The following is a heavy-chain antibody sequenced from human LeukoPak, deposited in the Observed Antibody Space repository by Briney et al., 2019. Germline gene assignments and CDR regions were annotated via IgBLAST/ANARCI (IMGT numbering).Heavy chain of an antibody. J-gene: IGHJ4*02. CDR3: ARGLPTVEFFDY. Sequence: GESLKISCKGSEYSFTNYWIGWVRQMPGKGLEWMGIIYPGDSDTRYSPSFQCQVTISAHKSITTAYLQWSSLRASDTAMYYCARGLPTVEFFDYWGQGTLVTVSS. CDR1: EYSFTNYW. D-gene: IGHD2-2*01. CDR2: IYPGDSDT. V-gene: IGHV5-51*01.